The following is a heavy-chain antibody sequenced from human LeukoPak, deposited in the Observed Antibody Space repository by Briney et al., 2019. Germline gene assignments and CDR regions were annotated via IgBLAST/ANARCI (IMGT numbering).Heavy chain of an antibody. CDR2: IYYSGYT. J-gene: IGHJ6*03. D-gene: IGHD3-10*01. Sequence: SETLSLTCTVSGGSISSYYWSWIRQPPGKGLEWIGYIYYSGYTNYNPSLKSRVTISVGTSKNQFSLKLSSVTAADTAVYYCARTTMVRGTYYMDVWGKGTTVTISS. V-gene: IGHV4-59*01. CDR1: GGSISSYY. CDR3: ARTTMVRGTYYMDV.